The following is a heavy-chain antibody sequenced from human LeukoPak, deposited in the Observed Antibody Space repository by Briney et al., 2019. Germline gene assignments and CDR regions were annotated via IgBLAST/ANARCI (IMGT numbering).Heavy chain of an antibody. Sequence: GGSLRLSCEASGFTFSSYGMHWVRQAPGKGLEWVAFVRYGGSNKYYADSVKGRFTISRDNSKNTLYLQMNSLRAEDTAVYYCAKEGIAAAGTLDYWGQGTLVTVSS. CDR1: GFTFSSYG. J-gene: IGHJ4*02. CDR2: VRYGGSNK. D-gene: IGHD6-13*01. CDR3: AKEGIAAAGTLDY. V-gene: IGHV3-30*02.